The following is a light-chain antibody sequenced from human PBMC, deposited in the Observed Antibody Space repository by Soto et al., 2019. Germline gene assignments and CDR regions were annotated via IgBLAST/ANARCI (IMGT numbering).Light chain of an antibody. Sequence: EIVLTQSLGTMSLSPGERATLSCRASQSVTTNYIAWYQQKPGQAPRLLIYGASNRATGIPDRFSGSGSGTDFTLTISRLEPEDFAVYYCQQYGNSPRTFGQGNRVEIK. V-gene: IGKV3-20*01. CDR2: GAS. J-gene: IGKJ1*01. CDR3: QQYGNSPRT. CDR1: QSVTTNY.